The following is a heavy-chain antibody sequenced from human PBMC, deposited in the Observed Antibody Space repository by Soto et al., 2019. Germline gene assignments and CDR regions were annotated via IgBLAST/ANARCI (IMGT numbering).Heavy chain of an antibody. Sequence: QVQLVQSGAEVKKPGASVKVSCKASGYTFTSYGISWVRQAPGQGLEWMGWISAYNGNTNYAQKFQGRVTMTTDTSTSTGTVELGRLRLGDKAVSYYARGTTVETGSYWGQGTLVTVSS. CDR3: ARGTTVETGSY. V-gene: IGHV1-18*01. D-gene: IGHD4-17*01. CDR2: ISAYNGNT. CDR1: GYTFTSYG. J-gene: IGHJ4*02.